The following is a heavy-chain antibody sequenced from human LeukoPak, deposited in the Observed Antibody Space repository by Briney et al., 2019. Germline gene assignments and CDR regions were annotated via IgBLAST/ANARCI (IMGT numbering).Heavy chain of an antibody. D-gene: IGHD1-26*01. Sequence: PGGSLRLSCAASGFTFSSYEMNWVRQAPGKGLEWVSYISSSGSTIYYADSVKGRFTISRDNAKNSLYLQMDSPRAEDTAVYYCARESPGATRDYWGQGTLVTVSS. J-gene: IGHJ4*02. V-gene: IGHV3-48*03. CDR1: GFTFSSYE. CDR3: ARESPGATRDY. CDR2: ISSSGSTI.